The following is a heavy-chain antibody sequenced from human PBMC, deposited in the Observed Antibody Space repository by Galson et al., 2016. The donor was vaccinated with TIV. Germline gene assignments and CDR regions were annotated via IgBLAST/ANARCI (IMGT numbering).Heavy chain of an antibody. D-gene: IGHD3-3*01. CDR3: ARDGHDFWSGGANTLYY. J-gene: IGHJ4*02. Sequence: SLRLSCAASGFTFSSYTMHWVRQAPGQGLEWVSIISYDESNKYYADFVRGRFTISRDNSKNTLYLQMNSLRPEDTAVYYCARDGHDFWSGGANTLYYWGQGTLVTVSS. CDR1: GFTFSSYT. CDR2: ISYDESNK. V-gene: IGHV3-30*04.